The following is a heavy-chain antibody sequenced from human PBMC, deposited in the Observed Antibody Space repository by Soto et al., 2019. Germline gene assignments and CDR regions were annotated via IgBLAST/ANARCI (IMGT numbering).Heavy chain of an antibody. CDR3: ARDLAKGGGSAGFDY. CDR2: INPKSGGT. J-gene: IGHJ4*02. V-gene: IGHV1-2*02. D-gene: IGHD1-26*01. Sequence: ASVKVSCKASGYTFTVYYMHWVRQAPGQGLEWMGWINPKSGGTMYPQKLQGRVTMTWDTSISTAYMALTRLRSDDTAVYYCARDLAKGGGSAGFDYWGQGTPVTVSS. CDR1: GYTFTVYY.